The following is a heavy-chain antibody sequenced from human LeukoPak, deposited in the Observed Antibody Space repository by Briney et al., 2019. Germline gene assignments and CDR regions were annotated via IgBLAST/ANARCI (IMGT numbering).Heavy chain of an antibody. CDR2: INPSGSST. V-gene: IGHV1-46*01. CDR1: GYTFTGYY. J-gene: IGHJ4*02. CDR3: ARDQMVTGNYFDY. D-gene: IGHD5-18*01. Sequence: ASVKVSCKASGYTFTGYYMHWVRQAPGQGLEWMGLINPSGSSTLYAQKFQGRVTMTRDMSTTTDYMELSSLRSEDTAVYYCARDQMVTGNYFDYWGQGTLVTVSS.